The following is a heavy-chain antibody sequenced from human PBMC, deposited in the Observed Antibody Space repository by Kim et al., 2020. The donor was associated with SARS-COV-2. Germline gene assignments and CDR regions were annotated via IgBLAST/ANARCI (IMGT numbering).Heavy chain of an antibody. D-gene: IGHD2-2*02. J-gene: IGHJ5*02. CDR2: ISGHGSTT. CDR1: GFTFSNYA. CDR3: AKGAWCMDSCYTTDP. Sequence: GGSLRLSCAASGFTFSNYAMSWVRQAPGKGLEWVSIISGHGSTTHYAESVKGRFTISRDNSKNTLYLQMNSLRAEDTAIYYCAKGAWCMDSCYTTDPCG. V-gene: IGHV3-23*01.